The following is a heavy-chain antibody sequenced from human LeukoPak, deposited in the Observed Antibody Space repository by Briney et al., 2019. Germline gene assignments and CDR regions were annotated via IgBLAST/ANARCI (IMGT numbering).Heavy chain of an antibody. CDR2: VSYDGSNK. CDR3: AKTPFYCSGGSCYYFDY. D-gene: IGHD2-15*01. CDR1: GFTFSSYA. Sequence: GGSLRLSCAASGFTFSSYAMHWVRQAPGKGLEWVAVVSYDGSNKYYADSVKGRFTISRDNSKNTLYLQMNSLRAEDTAVYYCAKTPFYCSGGSCYYFDYWGQGTLVTVSS. J-gene: IGHJ4*02. V-gene: IGHV3-30-3*02.